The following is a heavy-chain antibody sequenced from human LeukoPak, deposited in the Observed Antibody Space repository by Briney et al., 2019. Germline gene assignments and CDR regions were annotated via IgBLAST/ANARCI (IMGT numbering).Heavy chain of an antibody. CDR2: ISGSGGST. V-gene: IGHV3-23*01. CDR3: ARDHLWFGVLPDAFDI. CDR1: GFTFSSYA. Sequence: GGSLRLSCAASGFTFSSYAMSWVRQAPGKGLEWVSAISGSGGSTYYADSVKGRFTISRDNAKNSLYLQMNSLRAEDTAVYYCARDHLWFGVLPDAFDIWGQGTMVTVSS. J-gene: IGHJ3*02. D-gene: IGHD3-10*01.